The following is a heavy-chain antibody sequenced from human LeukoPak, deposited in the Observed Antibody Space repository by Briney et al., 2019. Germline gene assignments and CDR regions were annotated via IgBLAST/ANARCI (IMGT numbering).Heavy chain of an antibody. CDR1: GGSITNTNY. CDR2: VNLQGST. J-gene: IGHJ4*02. V-gene: IGHV4-4*02. Sequence: PSETLSLTCGVSGGSITNTNYWTWVRQLPGKGLEWIGEVNLQGSTNYNPSLMGRVAIAVDTSENHISLQLTSVTAADTAVYYCAREGGPYRPLDYSGQGTLVTVSS. CDR3: AREGGPYRPLDY.